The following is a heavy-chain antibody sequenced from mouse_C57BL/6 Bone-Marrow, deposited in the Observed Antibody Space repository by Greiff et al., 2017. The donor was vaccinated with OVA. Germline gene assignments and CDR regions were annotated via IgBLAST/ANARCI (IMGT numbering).Heavy chain of an antibody. D-gene: IGHD1-1*01. V-gene: IGHV1-50*01. CDR1: GYTFTSYW. Sequence: QVQLQQPGAELVKPGASVKLSCKASGYTFTSYWMQWVKQRPGQGLEWIGEIDPSASYTNYNQKFKGKATLTVDTSSSTAYMQLSSLTSEDSAVYYCAREGSYYYGSSWYFDVWGTGTTVTVSS. J-gene: IGHJ1*03. CDR2: IDPSASYT. CDR3: AREGSYYYGSSWYFDV.